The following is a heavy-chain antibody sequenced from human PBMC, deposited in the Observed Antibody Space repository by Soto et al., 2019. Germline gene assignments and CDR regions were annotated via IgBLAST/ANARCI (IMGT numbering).Heavy chain of an antibody. CDR3: AKDFRLELHHLDY. D-gene: IGHD1-7*01. V-gene: IGHV3-74*01. J-gene: IGHJ4*02. Sequence: PGGSLRLSCAASGFTFSSYWMHWVRQAPGKGLVWVSRINSDGSSTSYADSVKGRFTISRDNSKNTLYLQMNSLRAEDTAVYYCAKDFRLELHHLDYWGQGTLVTVSS. CDR1: GFTFSSYW. CDR2: INSDGSST.